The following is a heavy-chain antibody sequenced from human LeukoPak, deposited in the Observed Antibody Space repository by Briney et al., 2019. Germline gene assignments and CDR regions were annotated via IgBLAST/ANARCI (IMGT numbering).Heavy chain of an antibody. CDR2: ISGSGGST. J-gene: IGHJ4*02. Sequence: GGSLRLSCAASGFTFSSYAMSWVRQAPGKGLEWVSAISGSGGSTYYADSVKGRFTISRDNSKNTLYPQMNSLRAEDTAVYYCAKGVPGRDGYNYFDYWGQGTLVTVSS. D-gene: IGHD5-24*01. V-gene: IGHV3-23*01. CDR3: AKGVPGRDGYNYFDY. CDR1: GFTFSSYA.